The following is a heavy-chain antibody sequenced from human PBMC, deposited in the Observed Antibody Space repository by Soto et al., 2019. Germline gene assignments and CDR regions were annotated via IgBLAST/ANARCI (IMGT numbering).Heavy chain of an antibody. D-gene: IGHD3-10*01. CDR2: ISYSGTT. Sequence: ASETLSLTCTVSGDSISSINNYWSWIRQPPGEGLEWIGFISYSGTTSYSPSLKSRVAISLDTSKNQFSLSLNFVTAADTAVYYCARVRDSVGISVQALFDNWGQGTLVTVSS. CDR1: GDSISSINNY. V-gene: IGHV4-30-4*01. CDR3: ARVRDSVGISVQALFDN. J-gene: IGHJ4*02.